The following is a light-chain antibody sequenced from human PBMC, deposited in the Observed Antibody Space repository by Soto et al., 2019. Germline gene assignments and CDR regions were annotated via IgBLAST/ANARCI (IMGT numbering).Light chain of an antibody. V-gene: IGKV3-20*01. CDR2: GAS. J-gene: IGKJ2*01. Sequence: EIVLTQSPGTLSLSPGERATLSCRASQSVSSSYLAWYQHKPDQAPRLLIYGASSRATGIPDRFSGSGSGKDFTLTISRQEHDDFAVYYCQQYSSSYTFGQGTQLEIK. CDR3: QQYSSSYT. CDR1: QSVSSSY.